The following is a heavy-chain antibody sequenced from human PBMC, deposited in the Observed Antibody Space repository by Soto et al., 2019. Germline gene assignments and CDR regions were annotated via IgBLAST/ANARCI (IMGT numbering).Heavy chain of an antibody. CDR1: GYTFTSYA. Sequence: QVRLVQSGAEVKTPGASVKVSCKASGYTFTSYAMHWVRQAPGQRLEWMGWINAGNANTEYSQKFQCRVTITRDTSASTAYMGLTSLRSEDTAVYYCARSSGYYYVDHGGKGTLVTVSS. D-gene: IGHD3-22*01. J-gene: IGHJ4*02. V-gene: IGHV1-3*01. CDR2: INAGNANT. CDR3: ARSSGYYYVDH.